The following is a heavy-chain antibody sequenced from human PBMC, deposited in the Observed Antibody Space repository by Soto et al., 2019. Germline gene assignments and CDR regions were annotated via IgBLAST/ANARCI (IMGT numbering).Heavy chain of an antibody. J-gene: IGHJ5*02. V-gene: IGHV4-30-2*01. D-gene: IGHD2-15*01. Sequence: QLQLQESGSGLVKPSQTLSLTCAVSGGSSSSGGYSWSWIRQPPGKGLEWIGYIYHSGSTYYNPSLKSRVTISVDRSKNQFSLKLSSVTAADTAVYYCARDIGDYSNWFDPWGQGTLVTVSS. CDR2: IYHSGST. CDR3: ARDIGDYSNWFDP. CDR1: GGSSSSGGYS.